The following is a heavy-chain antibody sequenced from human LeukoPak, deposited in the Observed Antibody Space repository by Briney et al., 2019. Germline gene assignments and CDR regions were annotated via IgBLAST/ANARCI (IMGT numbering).Heavy chain of an antibody. J-gene: IGHJ4*02. Sequence: SETLSLTCIVSGVSVSSYYWSWIRQPPGKELEWIGFIYYTGSTNYNPSLKSRVTMSMDTSKNQFSLNLRSMTAADTAVYYCARDPLYSSSSGYFDSWGQGILVTVSS. CDR2: IYYTGST. CDR1: GVSVSSYY. CDR3: ARDPLYSSSSGYFDS. D-gene: IGHD6-6*01. V-gene: IGHV4-59*02.